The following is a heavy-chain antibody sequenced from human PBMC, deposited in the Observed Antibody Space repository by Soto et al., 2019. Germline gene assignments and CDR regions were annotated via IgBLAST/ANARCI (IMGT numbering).Heavy chain of an antibody. D-gene: IGHD6-13*01. CDR2: INCNNGGT. CDR3: ARLTSSSLGALFMDV. V-gene: IGHV1-2*04. J-gene: IGHJ6*02. CDR1: GYTFTAYY. Sequence: ASVKVSCKASGYTFTAYYIHWVRQAPGQGLEWMGWINCNNGGTNYAQNFQGWVTMTRDTSINTAYMELSRLRSDDTALYYCARLTSSSLGALFMDVCGPETTVTVSS.